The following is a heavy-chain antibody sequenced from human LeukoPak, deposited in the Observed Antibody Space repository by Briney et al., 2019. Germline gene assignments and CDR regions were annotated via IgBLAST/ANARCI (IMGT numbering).Heavy chain of an antibody. V-gene: IGHV4-59*01. Sequence: SETLSLTCTVSGGSISSYYWSWIRQPPGKGLEWIGYIYNSGSTNYNPSLKSRVTISVDTSKNQFSPKLSSVTAADTAVYYCARGGEMATVNWFDPWGQGTLVTVSS. CDR1: GGSISSYY. D-gene: IGHD5-24*01. CDR2: IYNSGST. CDR3: ARGGEMATVNWFDP. J-gene: IGHJ5*02.